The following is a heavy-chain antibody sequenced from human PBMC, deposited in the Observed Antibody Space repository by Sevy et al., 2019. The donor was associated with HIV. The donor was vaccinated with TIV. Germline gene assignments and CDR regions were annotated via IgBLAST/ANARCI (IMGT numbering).Heavy chain of an antibody. CDR3: TTDQYHRLWGAAYYYYGMDV. D-gene: IGHD3-16*01. CDR2: IKSKTDGGTT. J-gene: IGHJ6*02. Sequence: GGSLRLSCAASEFTFSNAWMSWVRQAPGKGLEWVGRIKSKTDGGTTDYAAPVKGRFTISRDDSKNTLYLQMNSLKTEDTAVYYCTTDQYHRLWGAAYYYYGMDVWGQGTTVTVSS. V-gene: IGHV3-15*01. CDR1: EFTFSNAW.